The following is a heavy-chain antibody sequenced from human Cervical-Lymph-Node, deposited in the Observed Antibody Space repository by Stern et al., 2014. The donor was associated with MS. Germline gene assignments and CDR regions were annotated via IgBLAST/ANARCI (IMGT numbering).Heavy chain of an antibody. J-gene: IGHJ4*02. CDR1: GVSLHNYY. Sequence: QVQLVESGPGLVKPSETLSLTCTVSGVSLHNYYWSWLRQPSGKGLEWIGYAHNNGSTNYNPSLRGRVTISIDTSKNHFSLNLTSVTAADTAIYFCARGRGSFWGQGTLVTVSS. D-gene: IGHD6-25*01. CDR3: ARGRGSF. CDR2: AHNNGST. V-gene: IGHV4-59*01.